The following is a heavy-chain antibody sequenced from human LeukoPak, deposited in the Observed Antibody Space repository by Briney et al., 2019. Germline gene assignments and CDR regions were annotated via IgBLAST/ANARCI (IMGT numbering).Heavy chain of an antibody. D-gene: IGHD2-2*01. CDR2: IIPIFGTA. V-gene: IGHV1-69*13. CDR3: ARDRSPTYCSSTSCYHHDAFDI. CDR1: GGTFSSYA. Sequence: SVKVSCKASGGTFSSYAISWVRQAPGQGLEWMGGIIPIFGTANYAQKFQGRVTITADESTSTAYMELSSLRSEDTAVYYCARDRSPTYCSSTSCYHHDAFDIWGQGTMVTVSS. J-gene: IGHJ3*02.